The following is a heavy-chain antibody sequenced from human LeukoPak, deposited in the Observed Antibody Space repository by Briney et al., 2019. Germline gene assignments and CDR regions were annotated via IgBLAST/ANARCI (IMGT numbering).Heavy chain of an antibody. J-gene: IGHJ4*02. CDR1: GYSFSAYY. Sequence: GASVKVSCKASGYSFSAYYMHWVRQAPGQGLEWMGVINPSGGSTSYALKFQDRVTVSRDTSTSTIYMELTSLRSDDTAVYFCATSGSYHKYYFDYWGQGTLVTVSS. CDR3: ATSGSYHKYYFDY. CDR2: INPSGGST. D-gene: IGHD1-26*01. V-gene: IGHV1-46*01.